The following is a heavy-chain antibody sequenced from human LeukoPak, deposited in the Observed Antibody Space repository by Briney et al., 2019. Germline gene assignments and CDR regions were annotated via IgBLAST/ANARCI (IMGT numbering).Heavy chain of an antibody. J-gene: IGHJ4*02. D-gene: IGHD3-9*01. CDR2: ISYDGSNK. V-gene: IGHV3-30*04. Sequence: PGGSLRLSCAASGFTFSSYAMHWVRKAPGKGLEWVAVISYDGSNKYYADSVKGRFTISRDNSKNTLYLQMNSLRAEDTAVYYCARERPTLTFDYWGQGTLVTVSS. CDR1: GFTFSSYA. CDR3: ARERPTLTFDY.